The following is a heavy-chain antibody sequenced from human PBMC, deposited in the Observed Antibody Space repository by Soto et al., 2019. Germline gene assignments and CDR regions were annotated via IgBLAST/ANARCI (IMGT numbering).Heavy chain of an antibody. CDR3: ARGASYYSLWSGYYPSRNGMDV. CDR1: GFTFSSFG. D-gene: IGHD3-3*01. Sequence: GGSLRLSCAAPGFTFSSFGMHWVRQAPGKGLEWVSLIWYDGSKKSYGDSVKGRFTISRDNSRNTVYLQMNSLRADDTAVYYCARGASYYSLWSGYYPSRNGMDVWGQGTRSPSP. J-gene: IGHJ6*02. CDR2: IWYDGSKK. V-gene: IGHV3-33*01.